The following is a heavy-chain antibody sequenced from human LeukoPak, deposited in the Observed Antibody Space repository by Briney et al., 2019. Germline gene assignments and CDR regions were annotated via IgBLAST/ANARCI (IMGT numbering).Heavy chain of an antibody. CDR1: GFTFDDYA. V-gene: IGHV3-9*01. CDR2: ISWNSGSI. J-gene: IGHJ6*03. CDR3: AKDIVATIRYYMDV. Sequence: GGSLRLSCAASGFTFDDYAMHWVRQAPGKGLEWVSGISWNSGSIGYADSVKGRFTISRDNAKNSLYLQMNSLRAEDTALYYCAKDIVATIRYYMDVWGKGTTVTISS. D-gene: IGHD5-12*01.